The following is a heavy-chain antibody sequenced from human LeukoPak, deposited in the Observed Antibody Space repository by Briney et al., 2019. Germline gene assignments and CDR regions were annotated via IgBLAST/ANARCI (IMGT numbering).Heavy chain of an antibody. CDR3: AAGSSGYYSSDY. V-gene: IGHV1-58*02. CDR2: IVVGSGNT. J-gene: IGHJ4*02. D-gene: IGHD3-22*01. Sequence: SVKVSCKASGYTFTSYDINWVRQATGQGLEWIGWIVVGSGNTNYAQKFQERVTITRDMSTSTAYMELSSLRSEDTAVYYCAAGSSGYYSSDYWGQGTLVTVSS. CDR1: GYTFTSYD.